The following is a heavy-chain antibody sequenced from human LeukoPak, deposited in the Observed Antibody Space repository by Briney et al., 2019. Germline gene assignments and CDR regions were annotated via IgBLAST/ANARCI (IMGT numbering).Heavy chain of an antibody. J-gene: IGHJ4*02. V-gene: IGHV3-23*01. CDR1: GFTFSSYA. CDR2: LRGDGET. D-gene: IGHD6-13*01. CDR3: AKASWVSSADAVL. Sequence: GGSLRLSCAASGFTFSSYAMSWVRQAPARGLEWVSSLRGDGETFYADSVKGRFTLSRDESRNTVYLQMNNLKVEDTAVCFCAKASWVSSADAVLWGQGTLVTVPS.